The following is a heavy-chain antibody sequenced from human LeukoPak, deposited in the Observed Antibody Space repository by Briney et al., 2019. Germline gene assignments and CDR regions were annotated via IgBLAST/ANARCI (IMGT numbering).Heavy chain of an antibody. CDR3: ARHWGDSPNDSDDLYAFDI. V-gene: IGHV4-59*08. CDR1: GDSISNYY. D-gene: IGHD1-1*01. J-gene: IGHJ3*02. CDR2: IYYSGST. Sequence: PSETLSLTCTVSGDSISNYYWSWIRQPPGKGLEWIGFIYYSGSTKYNPSLRSRVTISVDTSKNQFSLKLSSVTAADTAVYYCARHWGDSPNDSDDLYAFDIWGQGTMVTVSS.